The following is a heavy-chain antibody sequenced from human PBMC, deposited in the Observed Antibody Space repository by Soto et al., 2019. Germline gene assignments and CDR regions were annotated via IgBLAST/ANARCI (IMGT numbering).Heavy chain of an antibody. V-gene: IGHV4-39*02. Sequence: SETLSLTCTVSGGSISSSSYYRGWIRQPPGKGLEWIGSIYYSGSTYYNPSLKSRVTISVDTSKNQFSLKLSSVTAADTAVYYCAREAAGRIRNCFHPSGQGSLVT. CDR2: IYYSGST. D-gene: IGHD6-13*01. J-gene: IGHJ5*02. CDR3: AREAAGRIRNCFHP. CDR1: GGSISSSSYY.